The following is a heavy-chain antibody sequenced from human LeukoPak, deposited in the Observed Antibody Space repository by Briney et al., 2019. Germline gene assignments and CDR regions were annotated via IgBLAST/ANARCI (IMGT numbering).Heavy chain of an antibody. V-gene: IGHV3-48*03. CDR3: ARDTTGITGL. CDR2: ISSSGSTI. D-gene: IGHD1-20*01. J-gene: IGHJ4*02. CDR1: GFTFSSYE. Sequence: GGSLRLSCAASGFTFSSYEMNWVRQAPGKGLEWVSYISSSGSTIYYADSVKGRFTISRDNAKNSLFLQMNSVRAEDTAVYYCARDTTGITGLWGQGTLVTVSS.